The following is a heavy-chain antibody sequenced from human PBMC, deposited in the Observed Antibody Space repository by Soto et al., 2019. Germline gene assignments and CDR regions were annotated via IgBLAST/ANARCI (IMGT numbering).Heavy chain of an antibody. CDR3: AKSVYNWNDGFFDY. D-gene: IGHD1-1*01. V-gene: IGHV3-30*18. CDR2: ISYDGNNK. Sequence: QVQLVESGGGVVQPGRSLRLSCAASGFTFSNYGMHWVRQAPGKGLQWVAVISYDGNNKYYADSVKGRFTISRDNSKNTLYLQMNSLRAEDTAVYYCAKSVYNWNDGFFDYWGQGTLVTVSS. J-gene: IGHJ4*02. CDR1: GFTFSNYG.